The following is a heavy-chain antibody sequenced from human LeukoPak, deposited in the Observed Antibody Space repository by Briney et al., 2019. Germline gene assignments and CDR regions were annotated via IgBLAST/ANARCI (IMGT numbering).Heavy chain of an antibody. Sequence: ASVKVSCKASGYTFTSYDINWVRQATGQGLEWMGWINPNSGGTNYAQKFQGRVTMTRDTSISTAYMELSRLRSDDTAVYYCARDTDSAGRSLNYWGQGTLVTVSS. J-gene: IGHJ4*02. CDR3: ARDTDSAGRSLNY. CDR1: GYTFTSYD. V-gene: IGHV1-2*02. D-gene: IGHD6-19*01. CDR2: INPNSGGT.